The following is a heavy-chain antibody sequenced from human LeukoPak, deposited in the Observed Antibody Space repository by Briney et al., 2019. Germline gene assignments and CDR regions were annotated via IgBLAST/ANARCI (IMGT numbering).Heavy chain of an antibody. CDR1: GFSFASHW. D-gene: IGHD7-27*01. CDR2: INQHGNEK. CDR3: VRDGEAPGLYFDS. Sequence: GGSLRLSCAASGFSFASHWRIWVRKAPGRGREWRPNINQHGNEKYHADSVEGRFTISRDNARNSLYLQMNSLRAEDSAIYYCVRDGEAPGLYFDSWGQGTLLTVSS. V-gene: IGHV3-7*01. J-gene: IGHJ4*02.